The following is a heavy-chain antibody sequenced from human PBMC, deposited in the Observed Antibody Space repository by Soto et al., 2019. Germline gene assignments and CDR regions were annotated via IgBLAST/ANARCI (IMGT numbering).Heavy chain of an antibody. D-gene: IGHD1-26*01. Sequence: QVQLVQSGAEVKKPGASVKVSCKASGYTFTSYYMHWVRQAPEQGPEWIGIINPSGGSTSYAQKFQGRVTMTRDTSTSTVYMELSSLRSEDTAVYYCARVGASEWDAFDIWGQGTMVTVSS. CDR2: INPSGGST. J-gene: IGHJ3*02. V-gene: IGHV1-46*01. CDR1: GYTFTSYY. CDR3: ARVGASEWDAFDI.